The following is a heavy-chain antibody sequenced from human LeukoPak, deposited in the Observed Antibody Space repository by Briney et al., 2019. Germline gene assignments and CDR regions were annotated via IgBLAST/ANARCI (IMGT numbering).Heavy chain of an antibody. D-gene: IGHD4-17*01. CDR2: IYTSGST. CDR1: GGSISSYY. Sequence: SETLSLPCTVSGGSISSYYWSWIRQPAGKGLEWIGRIYTSGSTNYNPSLKSRVTMSVDTSKNQFSLKLSSVTAADTAVYYCARRVYGDYEDYYYYYMDVWGKGTTVTVSS. J-gene: IGHJ6*03. CDR3: ARRVYGDYEDYYYYYMDV. V-gene: IGHV4-4*07.